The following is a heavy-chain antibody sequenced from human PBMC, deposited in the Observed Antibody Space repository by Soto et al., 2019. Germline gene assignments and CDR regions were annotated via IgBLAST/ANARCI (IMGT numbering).Heavy chain of an antibody. J-gene: IGHJ5*02. Sequence: SLKISCAASGFTFDDYAMHWVRQAPGKGMEWVSGITWNSGDKTYTGSVKGRFSISRDNAENSLYLHMNSLRPEDTAFYYCARSRGLAGRPLDLWGQGTLATVSS. CDR3: ARSRGLAGRPLDL. D-gene: IGHD6-6*01. V-gene: IGHV3-9*01. CDR2: ITWNSGDK. CDR1: GFTFDDYA.